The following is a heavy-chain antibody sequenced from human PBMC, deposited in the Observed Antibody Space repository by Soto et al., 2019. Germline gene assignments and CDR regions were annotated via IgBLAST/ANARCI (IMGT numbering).Heavy chain of an antibody. CDR3: AGLAVNTAMVNTCFNP. V-gene: IGHV1-8*01. CDR1: GYTFTSYD. D-gene: IGHD5-18*01. CDR2: MIPNIGNT. J-gene: IGHJ5*02. Sequence: ASVKVSCKASGYTFTSYDINWARQAPGQGLEWMGWMIPNIGNTGYAQKFQGRVTMTRNNSTSTAYMELSSLRSEDTAVYYCAGLAVNTAMVNTCFNPGGKGTLVTFS.